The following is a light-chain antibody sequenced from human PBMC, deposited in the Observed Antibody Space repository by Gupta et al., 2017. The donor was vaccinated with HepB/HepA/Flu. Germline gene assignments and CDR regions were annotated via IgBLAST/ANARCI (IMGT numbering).Light chain of an antibody. Sequence: DIQMTQSPSSLSASVGDRVTITCRASQTISNYLNWYQQKPGKAPKLLIYAASSLQSGVPSRFSGSESGTDFTLTIRRLQPEDFATYYCQHSDSMPLAFGGGTKVENK. CDR3: QHSDSMPLA. J-gene: IGKJ4*01. CDR2: AAS. CDR1: QTISNY. V-gene: IGKV1-39*01.